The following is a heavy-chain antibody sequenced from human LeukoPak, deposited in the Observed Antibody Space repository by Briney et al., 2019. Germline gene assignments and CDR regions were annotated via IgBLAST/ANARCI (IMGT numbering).Heavy chain of an antibody. D-gene: IGHD5-18*01. CDR2: IYYSGST. J-gene: IGHJ4*02. V-gene: IGHV4-59*01. CDR3: ARGSGYSYGPDY. Sequence: KPSETLSLTCTVSGGSISSYYWSWIRQPPGKGLEWIGYIYYSGSTNYNPSLKSRVTISVDTSKNQFSLKLSSVTAADTAVYYCARGSGYSYGPDYWGQGTLVTVSS. CDR1: GGSISSYY.